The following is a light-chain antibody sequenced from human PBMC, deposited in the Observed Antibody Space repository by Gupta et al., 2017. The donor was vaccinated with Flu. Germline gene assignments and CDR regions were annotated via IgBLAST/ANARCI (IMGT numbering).Light chain of an antibody. V-gene: IGKV3-15*01. CDR1: RSVSSS. Sequence: GERATLSGRASRSVSSSLDWYQHKPGQAPRLLIYCASTRATGIPDRFSGSGSGTEFTLTISSLQSEDFALYYCQQYKRWPQTFGQGTSLQIK. CDR2: CAS. CDR3: QQYKRWPQT. J-gene: IGKJ2*01.